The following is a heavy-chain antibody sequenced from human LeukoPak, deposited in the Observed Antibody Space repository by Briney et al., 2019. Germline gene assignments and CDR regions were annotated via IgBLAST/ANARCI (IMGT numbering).Heavy chain of an antibody. V-gene: IGHV4-39*01. CDR1: GGSISSSSYY. J-gene: IGHJ5*02. CDR2: IYYSGST. D-gene: IGHD3-10*01. Sequence: SETLSLTCTVSGGSISSSSYYWGWIRQPPGKGLEWIGSIYYSGSTYYNPSLKSRVTISVDTSKNQFSLKLSSVTAADTAVYYCARRWLLWFGEYLGWFDPWGQGTLVTVSS. CDR3: ARRWLLWFGEYLGWFDP.